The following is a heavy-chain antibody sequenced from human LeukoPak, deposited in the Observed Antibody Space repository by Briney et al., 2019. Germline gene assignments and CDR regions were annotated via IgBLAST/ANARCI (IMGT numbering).Heavy chain of an antibody. J-gene: IGHJ3*02. CDR3: ARDQQLLDAFDI. Sequence: GGSLRLSCAASGFTVSSNYVSWVRQAPGKGLEWVSVIYSGGSTYYADSVKGRFTISRDNSKNTLYLQMNSLRAEDTAVYYCARDQQLLDAFDIWGQGTMVTVSS. D-gene: IGHD6-13*01. CDR2: IYSGGST. V-gene: IGHV3-53*01. CDR1: GFTVSSNY.